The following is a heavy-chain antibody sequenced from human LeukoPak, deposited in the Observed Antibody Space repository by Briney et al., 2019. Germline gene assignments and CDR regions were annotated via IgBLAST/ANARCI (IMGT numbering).Heavy chain of an antibody. J-gene: IGHJ4*02. V-gene: IGHV3-15*01. Sequence: GGFLRLSCAGSGFTFRDAWMSWVRQAPGKGLEWVGRFKRKTDGGTIDYAAPVKGRFTISRDDSKSTLYLEINSLKIEDTAVYYCAAGMGASDFDYWGQGTLVTVSS. CDR3: AAGMGASDFDY. CDR2: FKRKTDGGTI. D-gene: IGHD1-26*01. CDR1: GFTFRDAW.